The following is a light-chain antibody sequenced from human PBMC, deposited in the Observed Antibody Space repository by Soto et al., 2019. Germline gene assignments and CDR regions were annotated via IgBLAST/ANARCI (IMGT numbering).Light chain of an antibody. V-gene: IGKV3-11*02. CDR2: ATS. J-gene: IGKJ1*01. CDR3: QQRSNWPPWT. CDR1: QTISSY. Sequence: EIVLTQSPATLSLSPGERATLSCRASQTISSYLAWYQQKPGQPPRLLIYATSNRATGIPARFSGSGSGRDFTLTISSLEPEDFAVYYCQQRSNWPPWTFGQGTKVEIK.